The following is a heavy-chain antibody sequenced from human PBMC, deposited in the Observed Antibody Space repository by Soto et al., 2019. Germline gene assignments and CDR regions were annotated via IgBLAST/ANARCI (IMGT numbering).Heavy chain of an antibody. CDR2: IIPIFGTA. Sequence: QVQLVQSGAEVKKPGSSVKVFCKASGGTFSSYAISWVRQAPGQGLEWMGGIIPIFGTANYAQKFQGRVTITADESTRPXXMELSSLRSEDTAVYYCAQGGGHGAYGDWARPIDYWGQGTLVTVSS. CDR3: AQGGGHGAYGDWARPIDY. J-gene: IGHJ4*02. D-gene: IGHD4-17*01. V-gene: IGHV1-69*12. CDR1: GGTFSSYA.